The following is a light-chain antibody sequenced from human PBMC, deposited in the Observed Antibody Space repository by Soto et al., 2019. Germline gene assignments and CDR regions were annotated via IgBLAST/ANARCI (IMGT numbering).Light chain of an antibody. CDR3: CSYAGSSTYVV. V-gene: IGLV2-23*01. CDR2: EGS. CDR1: SSDVGSYNL. Sequence: QSALTQPASVSGSPGQSLTISCTGTSSDVGSYNLVSWYQQHPGKAPKLMIYEGSKRPSGVSNRFSGYKSGNTASLTISGLQAEDESDYYCCSYAGSSTYVVFGGGTKLTVL. J-gene: IGLJ2*01.